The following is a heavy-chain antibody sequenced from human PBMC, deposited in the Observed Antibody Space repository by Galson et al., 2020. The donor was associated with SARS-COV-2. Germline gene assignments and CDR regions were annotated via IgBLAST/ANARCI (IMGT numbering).Heavy chain of an antibody. V-gene: IGHV2-26*01. CDR3: ARVYNNGWTDDYYYYYMDV. CDR2: ILSNDEE. J-gene: IGHJ6*03. D-gene: IGHD6-19*01. Sequence: SGPTLVKPTETLTLTCAVSGFSLSSAKMGVSWIRQPTGKALEWLAHILSNDEESYSTSLKSRLTISKDTSKSQVVLTMANMDPVDTATYYCARVYNNGWTDDYYYYYMDVWGKGTTVTVSS. CDR1: GFSLSSAKMG.